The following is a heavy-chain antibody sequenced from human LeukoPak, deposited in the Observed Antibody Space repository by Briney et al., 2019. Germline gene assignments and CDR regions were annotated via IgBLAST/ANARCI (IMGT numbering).Heavy chain of an antibody. CDR1: GFTFSSYA. CDR3: AKDLVGALAFDI. D-gene: IGHD1-26*01. J-gene: IGHJ3*02. V-gene: IGHV3-23*01. CDR2: ISGSGGST. Sequence: GGSLRLSCAASGFTFSSYAMSWVRQAPGKGLEWVSAISGSGGSTYYADSVKGRFTISRDNSRNTLYLQMNSLRAEDTAVYYCAKDLVGALAFDIWGQGTMVTVSS.